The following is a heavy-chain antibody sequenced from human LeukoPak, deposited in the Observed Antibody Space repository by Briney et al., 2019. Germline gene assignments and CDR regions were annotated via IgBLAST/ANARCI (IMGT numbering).Heavy chain of an antibody. CDR3: AGEDNSSGYRPFDI. J-gene: IGHJ3*02. V-gene: IGHV1-2*06. Sequence: ASVKVSCKASGYTFTGYYIHWVRQAPGQGLEWMGRINPNNGGTNYAQKFQGRVTMTRDMSRSTAYMELSRLRSDDTAVYYCAGEDNSSGYRPFDIWGQGTMVTVPS. D-gene: IGHD3-22*01. CDR2: INPNNGGT. CDR1: GYTFTGYY.